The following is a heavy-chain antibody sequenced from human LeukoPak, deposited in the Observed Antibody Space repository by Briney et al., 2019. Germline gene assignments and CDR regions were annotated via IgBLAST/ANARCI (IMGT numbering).Heavy chain of an antibody. D-gene: IGHD5-18*01. J-gene: IGHJ4*02. CDR1: GFTFSSYG. V-gene: IGHV3-30*18. CDR3: AKELPNRGYSYGTSFDY. CDR2: ISYDGSNK. Sequence: PGGSLRLSCAASGFTFSSYGMHWVRQAPGKGLEWVAVISYDGSNKYYADSVKGRFTISRDNSKSTLYLQMNSLRAEDTAVYYCAKELPNRGYSYGTSFDYWGQGTLVTVSS.